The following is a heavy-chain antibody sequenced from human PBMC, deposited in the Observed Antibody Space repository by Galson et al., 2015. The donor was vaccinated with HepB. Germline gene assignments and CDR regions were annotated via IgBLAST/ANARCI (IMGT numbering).Heavy chain of an antibody. Sequence: SVKVSCKASGGTFSSYAISWVRQAPGQGLEWMGGIIPIFGTANYAQKFQGRVTITADESTSTAYMELSSLRSEDTAVYYCARAPRYYDFWRSSYYYYYMDVWGKGTTVTVSS. D-gene: IGHD3-3*01. CDR3: ARAPRYYDFWRSSYYYYYMDV. CDR2: IIPIFGTA. J-gene: IGHJ6*03. V-gene: IGHV1-69*13. CDR1: GGTFSSYA.